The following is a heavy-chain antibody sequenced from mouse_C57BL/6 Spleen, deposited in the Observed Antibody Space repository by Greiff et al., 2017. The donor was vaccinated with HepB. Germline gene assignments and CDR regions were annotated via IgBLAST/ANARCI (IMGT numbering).Heavy chain of an antibody. Sequence: EVQLQQSGAELVKPGASVKLSCTASGFNIKDYYMHWVKQRTEQGLEWIGRIDPDDGDTKYAQKFQGKATITADTSSNTAYLQLSSLTSEDTAVYYCARSNNLYAMDYWGQGTSVTVSS. J-gene: IGHJ4*01. CDR3: ARSNNLYAMDY. D-gene: IGHD1-3*01. V-gene: IGHV14-2*01. CDR2: IDPDDGDT. CDR1: GFNIKDYY.